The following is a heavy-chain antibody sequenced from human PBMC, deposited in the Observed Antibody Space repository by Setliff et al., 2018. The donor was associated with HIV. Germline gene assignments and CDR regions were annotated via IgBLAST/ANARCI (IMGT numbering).Heavy chain of an antibody. V-gene: IGHV1-2*06. CDR3: ARVPLSGWLYFDY. D-gene: IGHD6-19*01. CDR2: INPNSGPT. Sequence: ASVKVSCKASGYTFTGYYIHWVRQAPGQGLEWMGRINPNSGPTNYAQKFQGRVTITTDESTSTVYMELRSLRSDDTAVYYCARVPLSGWLYFDYWGQGTLVTVSS. CDR1: GYTFTGYY. J-gene: IGHJ4*02.